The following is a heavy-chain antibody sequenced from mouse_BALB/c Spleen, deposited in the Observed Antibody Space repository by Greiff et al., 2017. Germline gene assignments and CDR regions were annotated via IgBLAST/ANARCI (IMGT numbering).Heavy chain of an antibody. CDR1: GYTFTSYW. CDR3: TREKGYDGYYRENAMDY. V-gene: IGHV1S22*01. Sequence: LQQPGSELVRPGASVKLSCKASGYTFTSYWMHWVKQRPGQGLEWIGNIYPGSGSTNYDEKFKSKATLTVDTSSSTAYMQLSSLTSEASAVYYCTREKGYDGYYRENAMDYWGQGTSVTVAS. J-gene: IGHJ4*01. D-gene: IGHD2-3*01. CDR2: IYPGSGST.